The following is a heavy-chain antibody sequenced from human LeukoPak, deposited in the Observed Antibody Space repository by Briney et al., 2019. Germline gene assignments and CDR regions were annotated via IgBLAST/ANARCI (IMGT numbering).Heavy chain of an antibody. CDR2: IHYTGST. CDR3: ARTPSRGGFDV. CDR1: GGSINSYY. Sequence: SETLSLTCGVSGGSINSYYWSWIRQPPGKGLEWIAYIHYTGSTNYHPSLKSRVTISVDTSKNQFSLNLSSVTAADTAVYYCARTPSRGGFDVWGQGTTVTVSS. V-gene: IGHV4-59*01. J-gene: IGHJ6*02.